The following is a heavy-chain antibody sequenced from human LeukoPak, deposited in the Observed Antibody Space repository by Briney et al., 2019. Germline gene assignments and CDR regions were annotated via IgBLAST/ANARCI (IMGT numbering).Heavy chain of an antibody. CDR2: ISSSSSYI. V-gene: IGHV3-21*01. CDR1: GFTFSSYS. D-gene: IGHD1-1*01. CDR3: ARGPTGTLDY. Sequence: GGSLRLSCAASGFTFSSYSMNWVRQAPGKGLEWVSSISSSSSYIYYADSVKGRFTISRDNAKNSLYLQMNNLRAEDTAVYYCARGPTGTLDYWGQGTLVTVSS. J-gene: IGHJ4*02.